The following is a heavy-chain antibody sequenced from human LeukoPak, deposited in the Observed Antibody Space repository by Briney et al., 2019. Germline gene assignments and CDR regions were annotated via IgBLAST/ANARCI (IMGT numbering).Heavy chain of an antibody. CDR1: GFTFSSYS. Sequence: GGSLRLSCVASGFTFSSYSMNWVRQAPRKGLEWISYISSTRSPIYYADSVKGRFTISRDNAKNSLYLQMNSLRDEDTAIYYCARDPGVIPSIWGQGTLVTVSS. CDR3: ARDPGVIPSI. J-gene: IGHJ4*02. CDR2: ISSTRSPI. V-gene: IGHV3-48*02. D-gene: IGHD3-10*01.